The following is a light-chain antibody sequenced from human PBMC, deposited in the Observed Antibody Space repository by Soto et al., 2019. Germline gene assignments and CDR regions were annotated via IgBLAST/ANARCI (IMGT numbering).Light chain of an antibody. J-gene: IGKJ2*01. Sequence: DIQMTQSPSTLSASVGDRVTITCRASQSISNYLAWYQQKPGKAHNLLIYKASTLQSGVPSRFSGSGSGTEFTLTISSLQPEDFATYYCQHRTFGQGTKLEIK. CDR1: QSISNY. V-gene: IGKV1-5*03. CDR3: QHRT. CDR2: KAS.